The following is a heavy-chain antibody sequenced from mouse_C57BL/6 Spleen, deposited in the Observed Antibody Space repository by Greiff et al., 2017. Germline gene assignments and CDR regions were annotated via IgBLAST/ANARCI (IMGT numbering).Heavy chain of an antibody. CDR2: ISSGSSTI. Sequence: EVMLVESGGGLVKPGGSLKLSCAASGFTFSDYGMHWVRQAPEKGLEWVAYISSGSSTIYYADTVKGRFTISRDNAKNTLFLQMTSLRSEDTAVYYCASGDGYCKGDAMDYWGQGTSVTVSS. CDR1: GFTFSDYG. D-gene: IGHD2-3*01. J-gene: IGHJ4*01. CDR3: ASGDGYCKGDAMDY. V-gene: IGHV5-17*01.